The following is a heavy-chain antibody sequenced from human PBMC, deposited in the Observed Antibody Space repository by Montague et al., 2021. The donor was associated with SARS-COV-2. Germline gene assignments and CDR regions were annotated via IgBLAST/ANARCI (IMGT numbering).Heavy chain of an antibody. CDR2: IYYSGST. J-gene: IGHJ6*02. V-gene: IGHV4-39*01. Sequence: SETLSLTCAVSGGSISGTSYYWGWIRQPPGKGLEWIGSIYYSGSTYYNPSLRSRVAISVDTSKNQFSLKLNSVTAADTAVYYCASPIVVVTAPTYYGMDVWGQGTTVTVSS. CDR1: GGSISGTSYY. D-gene: IGHD2-21*02. CDR3: ASPIVVVTAPTYYGMDV.